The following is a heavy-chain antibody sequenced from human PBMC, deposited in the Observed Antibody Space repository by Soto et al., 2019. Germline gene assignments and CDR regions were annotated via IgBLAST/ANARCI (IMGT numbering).Heavy chain of an antibody. CDR2: ISGSGGST. J-gene: IGHJ4*02. V-gene: IGHV3-23*01. D-gene: IGHD6-19*01. Sequence: EVQLLESGGGLVQPGGSLRLSCAASGFTFSSYAMSWVRQAPGKGLEWVSAISGSGGSTYYADSVKGRFTISRDNSKNTMYLEMNSLRAEDTAVYYCAKKVLTYISGWYTPGNYFDYWGQGTLVIVSS. CDR3: AKKVLTYISGWYTPGNYFDY. CDR1: GFTFSSYA.